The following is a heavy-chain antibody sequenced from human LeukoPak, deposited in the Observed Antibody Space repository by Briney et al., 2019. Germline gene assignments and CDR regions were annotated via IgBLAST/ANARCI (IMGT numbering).Heavy chain of an antibody. Sequence: GASVKVSCKASGYTFTSYGISWVRQAPGQGLEWMGWISAYNGNTKYAQKLQGRVTMTTDTSTSTAYMELRSLRSDDTAVYSCARVVEARAHYYDSSGYVDNWFDPWGQGTLVTVSS. D-gene: IGHD3-22*01. J-gene: IGHJ5*02. CDR3: ARVVEARAHYYDSSGYVDNWFDP. CDR1: GYTFTSYG. V-gene: IGHV1-18*01. CDR2: ISAYNGNT.